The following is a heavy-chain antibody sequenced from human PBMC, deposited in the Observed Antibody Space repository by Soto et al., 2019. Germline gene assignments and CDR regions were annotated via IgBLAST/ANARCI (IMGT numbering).Heavy chain of an antibody. CDR3: ARLTDYSIHYYCMDV. CDR2: IIPIFGTA. V-gene: IGHV1-69*06. CDR1: GGTFSSYA. D-gene: IGHD4-4*01. Sequence: SVKVSCKASGGTFSSYAISWVRQAPGQGLEWMGGIIPIFGTANYAQKFQGRVTITADKSTSTAYMELSSLRAEDTAVYYCARLTDYSIHYYCMDVWGQGTTVTVSS. J-gene: IGHJ6*02.